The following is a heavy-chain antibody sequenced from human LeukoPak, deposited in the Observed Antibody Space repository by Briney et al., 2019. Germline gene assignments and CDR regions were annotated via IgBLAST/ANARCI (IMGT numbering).Heavy chain of an antibody. D-gene: IGHD3-3*01. J-gene: IGHJ4*02. CDR2: INPNGGST. CDR3: AREGVLQGGYYRYYFDY. V-gene: IGHV1-46*01. Sequence: ASVKVSCKASGGTFTSYYMHWVRQAPGQGLEWMGIINPNGGSTSYAQKFQGRVVMTRDTSTSTVYMELTSLRSEDTAVYFCAREGVLQGGYYRYYFDYWGQGTLVTVSS. CDR1: GGTFTSYY.